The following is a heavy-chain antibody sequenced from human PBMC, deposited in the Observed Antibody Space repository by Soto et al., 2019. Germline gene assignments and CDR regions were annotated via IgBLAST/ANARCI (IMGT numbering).Heavy chain of an antibody. CDR2: TYYRCRWYH. Sequence: SQTLSLTCAISGDGISSSSAAWNWIRQSPSRGFEWLGRTYYRCRWYHDYAVCVKSRIIINPDTSKIQVSLQLTSVTPDDTAVYYCASYRYDYWGQGTVVTVSS. CDR3: ASYRYDY. V-gene: IGHV6-1*01. J-gene: IGHJ4*02. CDR1: GDGISSSSAA. D-gene: IGHD4-4*01.